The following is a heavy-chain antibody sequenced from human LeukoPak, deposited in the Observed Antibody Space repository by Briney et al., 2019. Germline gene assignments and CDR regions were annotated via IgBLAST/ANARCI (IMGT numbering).Heavy chain of an antibody. CDR2: INPNSGGT. V-gene: IGHV1-2*02. D-gene: IGHD3-9*01. J-gene: IGHJ6*02. Sequence: ASVKVSCKASGYTFTGYYMHWVRQAPGQGLEWMGWINPNSGGTNYAQKFQGRVTMTRDTSISTAYMELSSLRSEDTAVYYCARAHIILRYFDWLPSPDVWGQGTTVTVSS. CDR3: ARAHIILRYFDWLPSPDV. CDR1: GYTFTGYY.